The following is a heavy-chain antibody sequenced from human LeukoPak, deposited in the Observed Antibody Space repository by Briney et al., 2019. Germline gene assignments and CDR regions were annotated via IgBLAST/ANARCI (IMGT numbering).Heavy chain of an antibody. CDR1: GFTFSSYA. Sequence: PGGSLRLSCAASGFTFSSYAMSWVRRAPGKGLEWVSAISGSGGSTYYADSVKGRFTISRDNSKNTLYLQMNSLRAEDTAVYYCARDSPIVVVNAYYYYYGMDVWGQGTTVTVSS. J-gene: IGHJ6*02. V-gene: IGHV3-23*01. CDR3: ARDSPIVVVNAYYYYYGMDV. CDR2: ISGSGGST. D-gene: IGHD3-22*01.